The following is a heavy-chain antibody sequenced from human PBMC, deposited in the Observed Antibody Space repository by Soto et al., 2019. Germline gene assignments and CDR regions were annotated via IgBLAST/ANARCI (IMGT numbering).Heavy chain of an antibody. CDR3: AKDLDVVVPAAIRHYYYGMDV. CDR1: GFTFSSYG. CDR2: ISYDGSNK. Sequence: QVQLVESGGGVVQPGRSLRLSCAASGFTFSSYGMHWVRQAPGKGLEWVAVISYDGSNKYYADSVKGRFTISRGNSKNTLYLQMNSLRAEDTAVYYCAKDLDVVVPAAIRHYYYGMDVWGQGTTVTVSS. J-gene: IGHJ6*02. D-gene: IGHD2-2*02. V-gene: IGHV3-30*18.